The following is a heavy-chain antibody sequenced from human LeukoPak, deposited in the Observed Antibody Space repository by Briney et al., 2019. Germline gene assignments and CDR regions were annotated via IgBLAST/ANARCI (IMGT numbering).Heavy chain of an antibody. V-gene: IGHV4-59*08. Sequence: SETLSLTCNVSGDSISRYYWSWIRQPPGKGLEWIGYIYYSGSTNYNPSLKSRVTISVDTSKNQFSLKLSSVTAADTAVYYCARLKWELDNWFDPWGQGTLVTVSS. CDR1: GDSISRYY. CDR2: IYYSGST. CDR3: ARLKWELDNWFDP. D-gene: IGHD1-26*01. J-gene: IGHJ5*02.